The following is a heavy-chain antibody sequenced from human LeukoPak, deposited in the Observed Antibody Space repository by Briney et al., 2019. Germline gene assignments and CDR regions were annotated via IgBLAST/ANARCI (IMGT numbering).Heavy chain of an antibody. CDR1: GFTFSSYS. J-gene: IGHJ6*04. D-gene: IGHD3-16*01. Sequence: GRSLRLSCAASGFTFSSYSIHRVRQAPGKGLEWVAVISYDGSNKYYADSAKGRFTISRDNSKNTLYLQMNSLRAEDTAVYYCAREPFGGYQYYYYYYGMDVWGKGTTVTVSS. V-gene: IGHV3-30*04. CDR3: AREPFGGYQYYYYYYGMDV. CDR2: ISYDGSNK.